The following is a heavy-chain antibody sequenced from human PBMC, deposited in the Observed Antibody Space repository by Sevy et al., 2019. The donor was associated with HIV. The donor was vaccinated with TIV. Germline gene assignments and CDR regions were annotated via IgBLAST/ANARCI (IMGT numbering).Heavy chain of an antibody. CDR3: AKESGSYYDFWSGHDAFDI. Sequence: GGSLRLCCAASGFNFSSYAMHWVRQAPGKGLEWVAVISYAGSSKYYGESVKGRFTISRDNSKNTLFLQIDSLRAEDTAVYYCAKESGSYYDFWSGHDAFDIWGQGTMVTVSS. CDR1: GFNFSSYA. D-gene: IGHD3-3*01. CDR2: ISYAGSSK. V-gene: IGHV3-30*18. J-gene: IGHJ3*02.